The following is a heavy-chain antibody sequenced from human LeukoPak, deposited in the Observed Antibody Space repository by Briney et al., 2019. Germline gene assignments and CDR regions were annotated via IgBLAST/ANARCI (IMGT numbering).Heavy chain of an antibody. CDR3: ARKGIVGATKEGYYFDY. CDR2: IKQDGSEK. D-gene: IGHD1-26*01. V-gene: IGHV3-7*01. J-gene: IGHJ4*02. Sequence: GGSLRLSCAASGFTFSSYWMSWVRQAPGKGLEWVANIKQDGSEKSYVDSVKGRFTISRDNAKNSLYPQINSLRAEDTAVYYCARKGIVGATKEGYYFDYWGQGTLVTVSS. CDR1: GFTFSSYW.